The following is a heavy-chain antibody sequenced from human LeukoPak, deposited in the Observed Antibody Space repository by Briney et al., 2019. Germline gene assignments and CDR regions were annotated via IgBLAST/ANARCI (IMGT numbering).Heavy chain of an antibody. CDR1: GYTFTGYY. V-gene: IGHV1-2*06. CDR2: INPNSGGT. J-gene: IGHJ4*02. Sequence: ASVKVSCKAPGYTFTGYYMHWVRQAPGQGLEWMGRINPNSGGTNYAQKFQGRVTMTRDTSISTAYMELSRLRSDDTAVYYCASSKVYYYDSSGYSLDYWGQGTLVTVSS. CDR3: ASSKVYYYDSSGYSLDY. D-gene: IGHD3-22*01.